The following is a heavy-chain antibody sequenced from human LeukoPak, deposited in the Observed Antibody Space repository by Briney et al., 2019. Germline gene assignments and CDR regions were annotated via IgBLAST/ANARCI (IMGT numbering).Heavy chain of an antibody. CDR1: GFTFSNYA. CDR2: ISGSGGST. CDR3: AKVYDYYDSSGSKRYFDY. J-gene: IGHJ4*02. V-gene: IGHV3-23*01. Sequence: GGSLRLSCAASGFTFSNYAMYWVRQAPGKGLEWVSAISGSGGSTYYADSVKGRFTISRDNSKNTLYLQMNSLRAEDTAVYYCAKVYDYYDSSGSKRYFDYWGQGTLVTVSS. D-gene: IGHD3-22*01.